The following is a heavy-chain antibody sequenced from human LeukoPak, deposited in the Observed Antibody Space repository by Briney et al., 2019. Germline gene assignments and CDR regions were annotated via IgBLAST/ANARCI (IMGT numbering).Heavy chain of an antibody. V-gene: IGHV3-23*01. CDR1: GFTFTTYA. CDR3: AKSMSIAYRGFFDY. Sequence: GGSLRLSCAASGFTFTTYAMSWVRQAPGMGLEWVSSISNNGGDTYYADSVKGRLSISRDNSKNTLYLQINSLRAEDTAMYYCAKSMSIAYRGFFDYWGQGTLVSVSS. CDR2: ISNNGGDT. J-gene: IGHJ4*02. D-gene: IGHD5/OR15-5a*01.